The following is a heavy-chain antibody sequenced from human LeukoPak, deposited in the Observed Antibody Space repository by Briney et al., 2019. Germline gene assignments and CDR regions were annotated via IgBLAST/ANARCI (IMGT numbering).Heavy chain of an antibody. CDR1: GFTFSNYW. Sequence: GGSLRLSCAASGFTFSNYWMSWVRQAPGKGLEWVANMKQDGSEKYYVDSVKGRFTISRDDAKNSLYLQMNSLRVEDAAVYYCAREAYAMDVWGKGTTVTVSS. CDR2: MKQDGSEK. V-gene: IGHV3-7*03. CDR3: AREAYAMDV. J-gene: IGHJ6*04.